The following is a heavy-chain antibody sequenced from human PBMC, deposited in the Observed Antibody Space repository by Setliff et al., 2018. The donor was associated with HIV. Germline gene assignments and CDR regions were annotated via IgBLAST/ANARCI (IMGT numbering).Heavy chain of an antibody. CDR2: INPSGGST. V-gene: IGHV1-46*01. CDR3: ARGRGRYYDFDI. D-gene: IGHD1-1*01. Sequence: ASVKVSCKASGYTFTNYYIHWVRQAPGQGPEWMGIINPSGGSTTYAQKFQGRVTISRNTSISTAYMELSGLRSEDTAVYYCARGRGRYYDFDIWGQGTMVTVSS. CDR1: GYTFTNYY. J-gene: IGHJ3*02.